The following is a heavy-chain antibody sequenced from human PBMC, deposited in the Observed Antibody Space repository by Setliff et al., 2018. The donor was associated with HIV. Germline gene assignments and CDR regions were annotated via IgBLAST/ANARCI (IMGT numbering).Heavy chain of an antibody. CDR2: ITAGNGDT. V-gene: IGHV1-3*01. CDR3: ARRGDSYGLDPIYYYYYYMDV. CDR1: GYTFHYYD. Sequence: GASVKVSCKASGYTFHYYDIHWVRQAPGQGLEWMGRITAGNGDTKYSQKFQDRVTLTSDMSANTVYMDLTTLRSEDTAVYYCARRGDSYGLDPIYYYYYYMDVWGKGTTVTVSS. J-gene: IGHJ6*03. D-gene: IGHD5-18*01.